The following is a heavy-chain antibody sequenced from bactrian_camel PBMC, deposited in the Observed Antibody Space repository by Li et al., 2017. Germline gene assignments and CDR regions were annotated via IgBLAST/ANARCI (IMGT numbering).Heavy chain of an antibody. CDR1: GNIVSDMC. J-gene: IGHJ4*01. Sequence: HVQLVESGGGSVEAGGTLRLSCVLSGNIVSDMCMGWFRQAPGKEREGVAAINRGGASTYYVDSVKGRFAISLDNNKNILYLQMNNLKPEDTAMYYCAASGYRRGLCYVDDLTYNYWGQGTQVTVS. V-gene: IGHV3S54*01. CDR2: INRGGAST. D-gene: IGHD3*01. CDR3: AASGYRRGLCYVDDLTYNY.